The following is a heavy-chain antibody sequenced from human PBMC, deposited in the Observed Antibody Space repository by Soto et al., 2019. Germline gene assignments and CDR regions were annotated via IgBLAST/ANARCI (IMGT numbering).Heavy chain of an antibody. CDR2: ISWNSGSI. CDR1: GFTFDDYA. D-gene: IGHD6-19*01. V-gene: IGHV3-9*01. Sequence: SLRLSCADSGFTFDDYAMHWVRQAPGKGLEWVSGISWNSGSIGYADSVKGRFTISRDNAKNSLYLQMNSLRAEDTAVYYCAKYTLAACTFFDYWGQGTLVTVSS. J-gene: IGHJ4*02. CDR3: AKYTLAACTFFDY.